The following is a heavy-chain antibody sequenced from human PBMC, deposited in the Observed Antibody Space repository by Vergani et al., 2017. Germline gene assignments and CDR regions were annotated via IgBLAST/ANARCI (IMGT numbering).Heavy chain of an antibody. CDR3: ANAHTWYYYDSSGYIDY. J-gene: IGHJ4*02. CDR2: INWNGGST. D-gene: IGHD3-22*01. Sequence: VQLVESGGGVVQPGRSLRLSCAASGFTFDDYGMSWVRQAPGKGLEWVSGINWNGGSTGYADSVKGRFTISRDNAKNSLYLQMNSLRAEDTAFYYCANAHTWYYYDSSGYIDYWGQGTLVTVSS. CDR1: GFTFDDYG. V-gene: IGHV3-20*04.